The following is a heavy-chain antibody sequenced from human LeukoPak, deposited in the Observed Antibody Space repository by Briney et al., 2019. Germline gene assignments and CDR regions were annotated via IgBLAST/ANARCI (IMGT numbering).Heavy chain of an antibody. CDR1: GFTFSTYD. J-gene: IGHJ4*02. CDR2: ISGSGGST. D-gene: IGHD3-10*01. Sequence: GGSLRLSCAASGFTFSTYDMSWVRQAPGKGLEWVSAISGSGGSTYYADSVKGRFTISRDNSKNTLYLQMNSLRAEDTAVYYCAKRWSYYFDYWGQGALVTVSS. V-gene: IGHV3-23*01. CDR3: AKRWSYYFDY.